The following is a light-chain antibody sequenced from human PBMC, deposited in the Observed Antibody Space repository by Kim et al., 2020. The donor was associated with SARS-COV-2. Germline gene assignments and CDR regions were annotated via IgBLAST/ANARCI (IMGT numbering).Light chain of an antibody. CDR1: QSVRRW. J-gene: IGKJ2*02. V-gene: IGKV1-5*01. Sequence: DIQMTQSPSTLSASVGDRVTITCRASQSVRRWLAWYQHKPGEAPKLLIFDASTWESGVSSRFSGSGYGTEFTLSIKALQPDDLATYYCQQYIRDCTFGPGTKLEI. CDR2: DAS. CDR3: QQYIRDCT.